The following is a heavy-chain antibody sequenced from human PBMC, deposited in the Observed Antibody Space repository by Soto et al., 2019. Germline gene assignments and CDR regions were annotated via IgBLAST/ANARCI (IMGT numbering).Heavy chain of an antibody. D-gene: IGHD2-8*01. V-gene: IGHV1-3*01. CDR1: GYTFTSYA. CDR3: ARDAGSPAYCTYGVCYKAVAGPFDY. Sequence: QVQLVQSGAEVKKPGASVKVSCKASGYTFTSYAMHWVRQAPGQRLEWMGWINAGNGNTKYSQKFQGRVTITRDTSASTEYMELSSLRTEDTAVYYCARDAGSPAYCTYGVCYKAVAGPFDYWGQGTLVTVSS. CDR2: INAGNGNT. J-gene: IGHJ4*02.